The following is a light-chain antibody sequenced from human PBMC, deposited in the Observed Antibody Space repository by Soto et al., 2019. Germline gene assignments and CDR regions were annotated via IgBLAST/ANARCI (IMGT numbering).Light chain of an antibody. J-gene: IGKJ1*01. V-gene: IGKV3-15*01. CDR1: QSVSSSY. Sequence: EIVLTQSPGTLSLSPGERATLSCRACQSVSSSYLAWYQQKPGQAPRLLIYGASTRATSFPARFSGSGSGTDFTLTISSLQSEDFAVYYCQQYNNWPWTFGQGTKVDI. CDR3: QQYNNWPWT. CDR2: GAS.